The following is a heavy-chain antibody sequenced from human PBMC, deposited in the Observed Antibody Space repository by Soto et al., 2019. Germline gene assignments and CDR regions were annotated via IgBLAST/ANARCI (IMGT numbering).Heavy chain of an antibody. V-gene: IGHV3-21*01. CDR3: TRDASRDSSARGWFDP. CDR1: GFTFRSFT. J-gene: IGHJ5*02. CDR2: ISSNSAYI. Sequence: GGSLRLSCAASGFTFRSFTMNWVRQAPGKGLEWVSTISSNSAYIYYTDALRGRFTISRDNAKNSLHLQMNSLRAEDTAVYYCTRDASRDSSARGWFDPWGPGTLVIVSS. D-gene: IGHD6-13*01.